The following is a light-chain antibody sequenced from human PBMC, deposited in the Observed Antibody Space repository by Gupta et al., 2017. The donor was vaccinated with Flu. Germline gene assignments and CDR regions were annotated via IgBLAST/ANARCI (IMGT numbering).Light chain of an antibody. J-gene: IGLJ1*01. CDR2: DVT. Sequence: QSVPTLPRSVSGPPGQSVHIPCNRTSHYVGGYNRVSWDEQRAGKDPKLTLYDVTERPSGVPDRFSGSKSGNTASLTISGLQADDEADYYCSSHAGRVTWVFGTGTTVTVL. CDR3: SSHAGRVTWV. V-gene: IGLV2-11*01. CDR1: SHYVGGYNR.